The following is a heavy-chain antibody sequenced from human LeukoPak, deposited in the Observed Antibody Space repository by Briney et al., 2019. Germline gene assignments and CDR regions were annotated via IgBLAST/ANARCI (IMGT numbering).Heavy chain of an antibody. J-gene: IGHJ3*02. Sequence: ASVKASCKASGGTFSSYAISWVRQAPGQGLEWMGGIIPIFGTANYAQKFQGRVTITTDESTSTAYMELSSLRSEDTAVYYCARGFTMVREYAFDIWGQGTMVTVSS. V-gene: IGHV1-69*05. CDR2: IIPIFGTA. D-gene: IGHD3-10*01. CDR1: GGTFSSYA. CDR3: ARGFTMVREYAFDI.